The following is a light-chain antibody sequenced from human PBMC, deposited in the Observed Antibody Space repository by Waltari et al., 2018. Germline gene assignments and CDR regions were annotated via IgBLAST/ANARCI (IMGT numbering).Light chain of an antibody. CDR1: QSVSDN. V-gene: IGKV3-15*01. CDR3: QQYGAWPLT. J-gene: IGKJ4*01. Sequence: EIVMPQSPATLSVSPGERATLSCRASQSVSDNLAWYQQQPGQAPRLLIRDKSGRETGIPARFSGSGSGTEFTLTISSLQSEDFAVYYCQQYGAWPLTFGGGTKVEI. CDR2: DKS.